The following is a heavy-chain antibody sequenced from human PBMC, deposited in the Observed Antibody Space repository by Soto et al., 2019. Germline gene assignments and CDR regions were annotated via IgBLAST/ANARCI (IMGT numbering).Heavy chain of an antibody. CDR1: GGSISSYY. D-gene: IGHD3-3*01. J-gene: IGHJ6*02. V-gene: IGHV4-4*07. CDR3: ARARYDFWSGYPGSYGMDV. Sequence: NPSETLSLTCTVSGGSISSYYWSWIRHPAGKGLEWIGRIYTSGSTNYNPSLKSRVTMSVDTSKNQFSLKLSSVTAADTAVYYCARARYDFWSGYPGSYGMDVWGQGTTVTVSS. CDR2: IYTSGST.